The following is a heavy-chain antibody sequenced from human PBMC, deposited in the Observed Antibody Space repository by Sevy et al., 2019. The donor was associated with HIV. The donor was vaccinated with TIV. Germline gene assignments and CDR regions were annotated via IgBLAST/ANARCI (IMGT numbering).Heavy chain of an antibody. J-gene: IGHJ6*02. CDR1: GFMFSNYE. D-gene: IGHD2-2*01. Sequence: GGSLRLSCTASGFMFSNYEMNWVRQAPGKGLEWVAHIKVDGSERYYVDSVKGRFTISRENAKNSLYLQMNSLRAEDTAVYYCARDCSSTSCLWGLDVWGQGTTVTVSS. CDR3: ARDCSSTSCLWGLDV. V-gene: IGHV3-7*03. CDR2: IKVDGSER.